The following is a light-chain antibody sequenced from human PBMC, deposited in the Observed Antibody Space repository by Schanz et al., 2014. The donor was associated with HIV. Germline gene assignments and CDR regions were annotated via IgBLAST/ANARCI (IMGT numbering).Light chain of an antibody. CDR1: QTISNY. CDR2: AAS. Sequence: AIRITQSPSSLSASTGDRVNLTCRASQTISNYLAWYRQKPGKAPKLLIYAASTLQSGVPSRFSGSGSETDFTLTISCLQSEDFAIYYCQQYYSRSYTFGQGTKLEIK. V-gene: IGKV1-8*01. J-gene: IGKJ2*01. CDR3: QQYYSRSYT.